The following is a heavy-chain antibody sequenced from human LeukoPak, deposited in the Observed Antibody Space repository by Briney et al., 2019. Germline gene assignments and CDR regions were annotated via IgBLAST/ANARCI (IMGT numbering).Heavy chain of an antibody. CDR2: IYPGDSDT. CDR1: GSSFTNYW. Sequence: GESLQISCQGSGSSFTNYWIGWVGRLPGKGLEWMGIIYPGDSDTRYSPSFQGQVTISADKSISTAYLQWSSLKASDTAMYYCARLNEAGDCYHWGQGTLVTVSS. J-gene: IGHJ5*02. D-gene: IGHD2-21*02. V-gene: IGHV5-51*01. CDR3: ARLNEAGDCYH.